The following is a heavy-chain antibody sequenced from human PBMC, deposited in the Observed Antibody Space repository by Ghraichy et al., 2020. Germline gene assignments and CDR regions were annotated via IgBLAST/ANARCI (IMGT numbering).Heavy chain of an antibody. D-gene: IGHD3-10*01. Sequence: GGSLRLSCAASGFTFSSYWMNWVRQAPGKGLEWVANIKQDGSEKYYVDSVKGRFTISRDNAKNSLFLQMNSLRAEDTAVFYCARGIAMVRGVISDAFDIWGQGTMVTVSS. CDR2: IKQDGSEK. CDR3: ARGIAMVRGVISDAFDI. CDR1: GFTFSSYW. J-gene: IGHJ3*02. V-gene: IGHV3-7*01.